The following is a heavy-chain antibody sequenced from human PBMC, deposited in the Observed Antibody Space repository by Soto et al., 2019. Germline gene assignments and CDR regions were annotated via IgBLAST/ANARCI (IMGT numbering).Heavy chain of an antibody. V-gene: IGHV2-5*02. CDR2: IYWDDDK. D-gene: IGHD3-10*01. Sequence: QITLTESGPTVVRPTETLTLTCRFSGFSLNTSGVGVGWIRQSPGKAPEWLALIYWDDDKRYSASLKSRLTITKDXXXXXXXXXXXXXXXXXXXXXXXXXXXXXXXXXXXXXXXIYFGFWGQGTPVAVSS. J-gene: IGHJ4*02. CDR3: XXXXXXXXXXXXXXXXIYFGF. CDR1: GFSLNTSGVG.